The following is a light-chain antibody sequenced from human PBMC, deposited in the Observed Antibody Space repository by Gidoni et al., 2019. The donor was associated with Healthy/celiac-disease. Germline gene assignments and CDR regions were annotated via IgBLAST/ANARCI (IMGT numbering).Light chain of an antibody. V-gene: IGKV3-20*01. CDR3: QQYGSSPET. CDR2: GAS. Sequence: GTLSLSPGERATLSCRASQSVSSSYLAWYQQKPSQSPRLLIYGASSRATGIPDRFSGSGSGTDFTLTISRLEPEDFAVYYCQQYGSSPETFGQGTKVEIK. CDR1: QSVSSSY. J-gene: IGKJ1*01.